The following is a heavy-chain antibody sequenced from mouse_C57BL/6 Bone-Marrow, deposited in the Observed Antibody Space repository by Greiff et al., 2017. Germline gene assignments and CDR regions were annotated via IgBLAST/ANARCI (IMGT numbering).Heavy chain of an antibody. D-gene: IGHD3-2*02. CDR1: GFTFSDYR. V-gene: IGHV5-17*01. CDR2: ISSGSSTI. J-gene: IGHJ3*01. CDR3: ARQLAQATLFAY. Sequence: EVMLVESGGGLVKPGGSLKLSCAASGFTFSDYRMHWVRQAPEKGLEWVAYISSGSSTIYYADTVKGRFTISRDNAKNTLFLQMTSLRSEDTAMYYCARQLAQATLFAYWGQGTLVTVSA.